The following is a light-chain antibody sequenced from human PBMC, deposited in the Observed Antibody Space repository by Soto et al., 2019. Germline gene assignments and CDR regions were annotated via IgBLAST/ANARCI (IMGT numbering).Light chain of an antibody. J-gene: IGLJ1*01. CDR2: DVT. Sequence: QSVLTQPASVSGSPGQSITISCTGTSSDVGSYNYVSWYRQHPGKAPQLLIYDVTHRPAGVSSRFSGSKSDNTASLTISWLQAEDEAEYYCSSYTDTTTRYVFGSGTKVTVL. CDR1: SSDVGSYNY. V-gene: IGLV2-14*03. CDR3: SSYTDTTTRYV.